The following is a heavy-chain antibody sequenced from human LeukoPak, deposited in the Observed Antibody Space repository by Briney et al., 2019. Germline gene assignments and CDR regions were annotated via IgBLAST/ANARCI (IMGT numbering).Heavy chain of an antibody. J-gene: IGHJ4*02. Sequence: SETLSLTCTVSAGSINKYYWSWIRQPPGKGLEWIGYIYYSGSTNYNPSLKSRVTISVDTSKNQFSLKLSSVTAADTAVYYCARHRGGYYSWDYWGQGTLATVSS. D-gene: IGHD3-22*01. CDR3: ARHRGGYYSWDY. CDR2: IYYSGST. V-gene: IGHV4-59*08. CDR1: AGSINKYY.